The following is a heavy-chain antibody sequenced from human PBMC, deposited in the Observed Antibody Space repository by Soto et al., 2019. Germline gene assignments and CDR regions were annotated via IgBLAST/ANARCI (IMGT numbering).Heavy chain of an antibody. CDR2: IYYSGST. CDR3: ARDGWERGPRNFDY. CDR1: GGSISSGDYY. D-gene: IGHD1-1*01. J-gene: IGHJ4*02. V-gene: IGHV4-30-4*01. Sequence: QVQLQESGPGLVKPSQTLSLTCTVSGGSISSGDYYWSWIRQPPGKGLEWIGYIYYSGSTYYNPSLKSRVTXXVXTLXNQFSLKLSSVTAADTAVYYCARDGWERGPRNFDYWGQGTLVTVSS.